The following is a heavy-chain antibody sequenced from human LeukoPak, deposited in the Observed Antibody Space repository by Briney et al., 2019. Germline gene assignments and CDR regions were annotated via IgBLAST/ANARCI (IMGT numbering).Heavy chain of an antibody. CDR1: GGSISSSSYY. J-gene: IGHJ6*03. D-gene: IGHD1-26*01. CDR2: IYYSGST. Sequence: SETLSLACTVSGGSISSSSYYWGWIRQPPGKGLEWIGSIYYSGSTYYNPSLKSRVTISVDTSKNQFSLKLSSVTAADTAVYYCARSGPYYYYMDVWGKGTTVTVSS. CDR3: ARSGPYYYYMDV. V-gene: IGHV4-39*01.